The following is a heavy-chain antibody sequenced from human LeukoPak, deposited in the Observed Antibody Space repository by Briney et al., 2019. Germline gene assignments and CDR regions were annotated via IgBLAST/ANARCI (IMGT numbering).Heavy chain of an antibody. V-gene: IGHV3-53*01. J-gene: IGHJ4*02. Sequence: GGSLRLSCAASGFTVSSNYTSWVRQAPGKGLEWVSVIYSGGSTYYADSVKGRFTISRDNSKNTLYLQMNSLRAEDTAVYYCARSRHEALDYWGQGTLVTVSS. D-gene: IGHD2-2*01. CDR1: GFTVSSNY. CDR3: ARSRHEALDY. CDR2: IYSGGST.